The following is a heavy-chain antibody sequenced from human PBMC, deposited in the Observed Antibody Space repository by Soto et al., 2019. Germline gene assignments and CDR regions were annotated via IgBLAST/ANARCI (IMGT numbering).Heavy chain of an antibody. V-gene: IGHV2-5*02. Sequence: QITLKESGPTLVKPTQTLTLTCTFSGFSLTTSGVGVGWVRQPPGKALEWLTLIYWDDDKRYSPSLKSRLTITKDTSKNLVVLTMTNMDPVDTATYYCAHRPLGSSWFDYWGQGTLVTVSS. D-gene: IGHD6-13*01. J-gene: IGHJ4*02. CDR1: GFSLTTSGVG. CDR2: IYWDDDK. CDR3: AHRPLGSSWFDY.